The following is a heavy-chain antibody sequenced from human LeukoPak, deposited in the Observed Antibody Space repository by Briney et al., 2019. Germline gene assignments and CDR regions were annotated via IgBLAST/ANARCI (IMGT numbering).Heavy chain of an antibody. J-gene: IGHJ4*02. CDR2: LFPGDSEI. D-gene: IGHD6-19*01. CDR1: GYIFTSNW. Sequence: HGESLKISCKGSGYIFTSNWIGWVRQMPGKGLEWMGILFPGDSEIRYSPSFQGQVTISADKSISTAYLQWSSLKASDTAMYYCARHRGTSSGWYAFDYWGQGTLVTVSS. CDR3: ARHRGTSSGWYAFDY. V-gene: IGHV5-51*01.